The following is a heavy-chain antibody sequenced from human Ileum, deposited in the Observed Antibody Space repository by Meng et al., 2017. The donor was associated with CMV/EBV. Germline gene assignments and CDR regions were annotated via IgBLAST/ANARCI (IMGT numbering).Heavy chain of an antibody. CDR3: ARGSVITGTTTGIDH. D-gene: IGHD1-7*01. CDR2: INPNSGVT. Sequence: ASVKVSCKASGYTFTDYYMHWVRQAPGQGLEWMGWINPNSGVTKYAQKFQGRVTMTRDTSITTAYMDLNSLRSDDTAVYSCARGSVITGTTTGIDHWGQGTLVTGSS. J-gene: IGHJ4*02. V-gene: IGHV1-2*02. CDR1: GYTFTDYY.